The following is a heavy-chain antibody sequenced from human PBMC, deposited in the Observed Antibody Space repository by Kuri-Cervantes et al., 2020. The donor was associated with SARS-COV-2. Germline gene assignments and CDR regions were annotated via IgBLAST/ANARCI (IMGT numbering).Heavy chain of an antibody. D-gene: IGHD1-26*01. CDR2: ISGSGGST. Sequence: GESLKISCAASGFTFSSYAMSWVRQAPGKGLEWVSAISGSGGSTYYADSVKGRFTISRDNSKNTLYLQMNRLRAEDTAVYYCARMGSYYRFFDYWGQGTMVTVSS. V-gene: IGHV3-23*01. J-gene: IGHJ4*02. CDR3: ARMGSYYRFFDY. CDR1: GFTFSSYA.